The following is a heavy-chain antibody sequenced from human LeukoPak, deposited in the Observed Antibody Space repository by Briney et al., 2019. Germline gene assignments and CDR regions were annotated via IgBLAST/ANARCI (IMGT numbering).Heavy chain of an antibody. CDR1: GGSFTSYY. CDR3: ARHLGLKWFDP. D-gene: IGHD3-16*01. J-gene: IGHJ5*02. CDR2: IYTSGNT. Sequence: SETLSLTCTVSGGSFTSYYWTWIRQPPGKGLEWIGYIYTSGNTNYNPSLRSRVTISVDTSKNQFSLKLTSVTVADTAVYYCARHLGLKWFDPWSQGTLVTVSS. V-gene: IGHV4-4*09.